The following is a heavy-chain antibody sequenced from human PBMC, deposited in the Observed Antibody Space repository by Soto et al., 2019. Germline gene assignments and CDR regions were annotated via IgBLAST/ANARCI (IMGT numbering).Heavy chain of an antibody. V-gene: IGHV4-34*01. CDR3: GRVVIKMAIQSIDP. CDR2: VNPGGIT. Sequence: SETLSLTCAVYGGSLSGYYWTWIRQPPGKGLEWIGEVNPGGITNYSPSVKSRLTISLGTSKKQVSLEMTSVTAADTAVYYCGRVVIKMAIQSIDPWGPGTLVTVSS. J-gene: IGHJ5*02. CDR1: GGSLSGYY. D-gene: IGHD3-3*01.